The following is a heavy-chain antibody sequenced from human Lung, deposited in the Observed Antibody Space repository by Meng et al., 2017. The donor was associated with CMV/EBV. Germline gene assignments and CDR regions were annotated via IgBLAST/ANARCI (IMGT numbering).Heavy chain of an antibody. CDR2: ISHYSSRT. CDR3: ARDRSSSDY. V-gene: IGHV1-18*01. CDR1: GFTFFNYG. J-gene: IGHJ4*02. D-gene: IGHD6-6*01. Sequence: QVSCKASGFTFFNYGISWVRQAPGQGLEWMGWISHYSSRTTYAQEFQGRVTITADRSTNTAYMELRSLTSDDSAVYYCARDRSSSDYWGQGTLVTVSS.